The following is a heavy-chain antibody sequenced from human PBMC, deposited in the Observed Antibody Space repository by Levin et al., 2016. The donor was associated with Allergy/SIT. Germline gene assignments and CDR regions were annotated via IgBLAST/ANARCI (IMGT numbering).Heavy chain of an antibody. Sequence: WVRQAPGQGLEWMGWISAYNGNTNYAQKLQGRVTMTTDTSTSTAYMELRSLRSDDTAVYYCARDGTLPLIQLWEIDYWGQGTLVTVSS. CDR2: ISAYNGNT. J-gene: IGHJ4*02. D-gene: IGHD5-18*01. CDR3: ARDGTLPLIQLWEIDY. V-gene: IGHV1-18*01.